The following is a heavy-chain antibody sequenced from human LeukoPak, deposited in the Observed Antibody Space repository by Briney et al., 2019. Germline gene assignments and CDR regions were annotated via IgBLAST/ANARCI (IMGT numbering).Heavy chain of an antibody. J-gene: IGHJ5*02. CDR3: AREGANPYYDILTGYNWFDP. CDR1: GGTFSSYA. D-gene: IGHD3-9*01. V-gene: IGHV1-69*04. Sequence: ASVKVSCKASGGTFSSYAISWVRQAPGQGLEWMGRIIPILGIANYAQKFQGRVTITADKSTSTAYMELSRLGSDDTAVYYCAREGANPYYDILTGYNWFDPWGQGTLVTVSS. CDR2: IIPILGIA.